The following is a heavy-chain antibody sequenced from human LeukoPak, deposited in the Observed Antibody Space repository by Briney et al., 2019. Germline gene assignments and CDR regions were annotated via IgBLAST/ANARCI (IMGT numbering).Heavy chain of an antibody. CDR1: GFTLSNYA. CDR3: VQMAPYCGGDCYFDY. J-gene: IGHJ4*02. Sequence: PGGSLRLSCAASGFTLSNYAMSWVRQAPGKGLEWVSAISGGGFGTYYADSVKGRFTISRDNPKNTLYLQTNSLRAEDTAVYYCVQMAPYCGGDCYFDYWGQGTLVTVSS. D-gene: IGHD2-21*02. V-gene: IGHV3-23*01. CDR2: ISGGGFGT.